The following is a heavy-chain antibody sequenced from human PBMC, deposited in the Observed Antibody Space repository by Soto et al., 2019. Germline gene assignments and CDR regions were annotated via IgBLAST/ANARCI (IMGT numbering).Heavy chain of an antibody. CDR3: ARVPMNNWNQNWFDP. V-gene: IGHV3-74*01. J-gene: IGHJ5*02. CDR2: ISSDGSST. Sequence: EVQLVESGGGLVQPGGSLRLSCAASGFTFSTYWMHWVRQPPGKGLVWVSRISSDGSSTSYADSVKGRFTISRDNAKSTLYLQMNSLRAEDTAVYYCARVPMNNWNQNWFDPWGQGTLVTVSS. CDR1: GFTFSTYW. D-gene: IGHD1-20*01.